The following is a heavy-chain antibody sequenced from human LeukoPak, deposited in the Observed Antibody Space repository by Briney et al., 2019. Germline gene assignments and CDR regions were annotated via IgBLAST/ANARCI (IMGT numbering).Heavy chain of an antibody. CDR3: ARDRVPYSSSTDFDY. V-gene: IGHV1-2*02. J-gene: IGHJ4*02. Sequence: GASVKVSCKASGYTFTGYYMHWVRQAPGQGLEWMGWINPNSGGTNYAQKFQGRVTMTRDTSISTAYMELSRLRSDDTAVYYCARDRVPYSSSTDFDYWGQGTLVTVSS. CDR2: INPNSGGT. CDR1: GYTFTGYY. D-gene: IGHD6-6*01.